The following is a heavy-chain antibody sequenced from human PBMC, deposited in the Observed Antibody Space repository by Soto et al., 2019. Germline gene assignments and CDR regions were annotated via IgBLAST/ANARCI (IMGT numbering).Heavy chain of an antibody. V-gene: IGHV3-48*03. D-gene: IGHD2-21*01. Sequence: PGGSLRLSCAASGFTFSNFEMNWVRQVPGKGLEWLSYISFRGTTTYYAGSVRGRFTISRDNAKNSVFLQMDSPRVEDTAIYYCVRDNSHIIVTPFDLWGQGTLVTVS. J-gene: IGHJ4*02. CDR1: GFTFSNFE. CDR2: ISFRGTTT. CDR3: VRDNSHIIVTPFDL.